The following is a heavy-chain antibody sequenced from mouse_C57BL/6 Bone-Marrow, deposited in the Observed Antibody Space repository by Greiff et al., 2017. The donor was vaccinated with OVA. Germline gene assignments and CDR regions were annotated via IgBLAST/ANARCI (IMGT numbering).Heavy chain of an antibody. CDR3: ARSDYGSSPFAY. V-gene: IGHV1-19*01. J-gene: IGHJ3*01. CDR2: INPYNGGT. Sequence: EVQLQQSGPVLVKPGASVKMSCKASGYTFTDYYMNWVKQSHGKSLEWIGVINPYNGGTSYNQKFKGKATLTVDKSSSTAYMELNSLTSEDSAVYYCARSDYGSSPFAYWGQGTLGTVSA. D-gene: IGHD1-1*01. CDR1: GYTFTDYY.